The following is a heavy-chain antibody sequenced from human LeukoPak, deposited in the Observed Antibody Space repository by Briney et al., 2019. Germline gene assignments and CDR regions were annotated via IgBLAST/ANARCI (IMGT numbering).Heavy chain of an antibody. CDR3: ARWVRGVMGYYFDY. V-gene: IGHV4-39*01. CDR2: IYYSGST. D-gene: IGHD3-10*01. Sequence: PSETLSLTCTVSGGSISSYYWGWIRQPPGKGLEWIGSIYYSGSTYYNPSLKSRVTISVDTSKNQFSLKLSSVTAADTAVYYCARWVRGVMGYYFDYWGQGTLVTVSS. J-gene: IGHJ4*02. CDR1: GGSISSYY.